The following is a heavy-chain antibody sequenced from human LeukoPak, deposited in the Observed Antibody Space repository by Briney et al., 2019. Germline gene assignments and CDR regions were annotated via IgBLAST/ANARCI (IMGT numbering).Heavy chain of an antibody. CDR1: GYSISSGYY. V-gene: IGHV4-38-2*01. CDR3: ARRSGYSYGYDY. Sequence: SETLSLTCAVSGYSISSGYYWGWIRQPPGKGLEWIGSIYHSGSTYYNPSLKSRGTISVDTSKNQFSLKLSSVTAADTAVYYCARRSGYSYGYDYWGQGTLVTVSS. J-gene: IGHJ4*02. CDR2: IYHSGST. D-gene: IGHD5-18*01.